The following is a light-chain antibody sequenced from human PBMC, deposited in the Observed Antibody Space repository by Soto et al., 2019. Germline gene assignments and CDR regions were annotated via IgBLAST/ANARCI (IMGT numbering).Light chain of an antibody. CDR2: DAS. V-gene: IGKV3-15*01. J-gene: IGKJ2*01. Sequence: EIVMTQSPATLSVSPGERATLSCRASQSVRSNLAWYQQKPGQAPRLLIYDASTRATDIPARFSGSGSGTEFTLTINSLQSEDFAVYYCHQYNNWPPYTFGQGTNLEIK. CDR3: HQYNNWPPYT. CDR1: QSVRSN.